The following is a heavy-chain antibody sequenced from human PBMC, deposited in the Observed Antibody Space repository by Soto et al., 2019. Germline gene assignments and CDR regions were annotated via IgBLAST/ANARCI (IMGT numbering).Heavy chain of an antibody. Sequence: GVSLSLSCAASGFTFSSYALSWVRQAQGKGLEWVSAISGSGGSTYYADSVKGRFTISGDNSKNTLYLQMNSLRAEDTAVYYCAKDRSYRTLGYCDYWGQGTLVTVSS. CDR1: GFTFSSYA. CDR2: ISGSGGST. CDR3: AKDRSYRTLGYCDY. D-gene: IGHD1-7*01. V-gene: IGHV3-23*01. J-gene: IGHJ4*02.